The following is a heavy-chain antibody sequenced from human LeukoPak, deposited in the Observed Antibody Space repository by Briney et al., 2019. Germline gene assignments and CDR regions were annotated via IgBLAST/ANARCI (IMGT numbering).Heavy chain of an antibody. CDR1: GGSFSGYY. Sequence: PSETLSLTCAVYGGSFSGYYWSWIRQPPGKGLEWIGEINHSGSTNYNPSLKSRVTISVDTSKNQFSLKLSSVTAADTAVYYCARDELDYDILTGYIPGTYYMDVWGKGTTVTISS. J-gene: IGHJ6*03. CDR2: INHSGST. V-gene: IGHV4-34*01. CDR3: ARDELDYDILTGYIPGTYYMDV. D-gene: IGHD3-9*01.